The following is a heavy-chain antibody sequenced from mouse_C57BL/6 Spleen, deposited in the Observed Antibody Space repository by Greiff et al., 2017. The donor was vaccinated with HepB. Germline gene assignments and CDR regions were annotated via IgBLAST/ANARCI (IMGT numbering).Heavy chain of an antibody. D-gene: IGHD2-5*01. J-gene: IGHJ4*01. CDR1: GYTFTDYN. CDR3: ASPFYYSNYRYY. CDR2: INPNNGGT. V-gene: IGHV1-22*01. Sequence: EVQLQQSGPELVKPGASVKMSCKASGYTFTDYNMHWVKQSHGKSLEWIGYINPNNGGTSYNQKFKGKATLTVNKSSSTAYMELRSLTSEDSAVYYCASPFYYSNYRYYWGQGTSVTVSS.